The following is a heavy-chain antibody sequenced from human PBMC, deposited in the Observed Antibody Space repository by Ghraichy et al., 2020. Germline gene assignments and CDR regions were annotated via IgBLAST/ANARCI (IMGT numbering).Heavy chain of an antibody. CDR3: ANGRDSSGPHPGWGFDY. J-gene: IGHJ4*02. V-gene: IGHV3-23*01. Sequence: GGSLRLSCAASGFTFSSYAMSWVRQAPGKGLEWVSAISGSGGSTYYADSVKGRFTISRDNSKNTLYLQMNSLRAEDTAVYYCANGRDSSGPHPGWGFDYWGQGTLVTVSS. CDR2: ISGSGGST. D-gene: IGHD3-22*01. CDR1: GFTFSSYA.